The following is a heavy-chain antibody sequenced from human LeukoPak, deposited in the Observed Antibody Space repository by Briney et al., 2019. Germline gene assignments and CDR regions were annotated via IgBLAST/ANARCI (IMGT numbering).Heavy chain of an antibody. CDR3: ARDRAYSGYDYTSDY. V-gene: IGHV4-30-4*08. CDR2: IYYSGTT. D-gene: IGHD5-12*01. CDR1: GGSIRSGDYF. J-gene: IGHJ4*02. Sequence: SETLSLTCTVSGGSIRSGDYFWRWIRQPPGKGLEWIGYIYYSGTTYYNPSLKSRVTISVDTSKNQFSLKLSSVTAADTAVYYCARDRAYSGYDYTSDYWGQGTLVTVSS.